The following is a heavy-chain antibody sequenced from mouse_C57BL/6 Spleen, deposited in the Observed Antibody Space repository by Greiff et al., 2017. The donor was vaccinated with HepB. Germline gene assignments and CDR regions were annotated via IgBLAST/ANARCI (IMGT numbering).Heavy chain of an antibody. CDR2: ILPGSGST. D-gene: IGHD1-1*01. CDR3: ARYEAYYYGSSSYFDY. J-gene: IGHJ2*01. Sequence: VKLKESGAELMKPGASVKLSCKATGYTFTGYWIEWVKQRPGHGLEWIGEILPGSGSTNYNEKFKGKATFTADTSSNTAYMQLSSLTTEDSAIYYCARYEAYYYGSSSYFDYWGQGTTLTVSS. CDR1: GYTFTGYW. V-gene: IGHV1-9*01.